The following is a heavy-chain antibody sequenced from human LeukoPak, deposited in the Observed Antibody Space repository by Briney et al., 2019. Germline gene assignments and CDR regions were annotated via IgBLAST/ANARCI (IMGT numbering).Heavy chain of an antibody. V-gene: IGHV3-33*08. CDR3: ARDRIGRIVGATLDY. CDR2: IWYDGSNK. D-gene: IGHD1-26*01. Sequence: QPGGSLRLSCAASGFTFSSYGMYWVRQAPGKGLEWVAVIWYDGSNKYYADSVKGRFTISRDNSKNTLYLQMNSLRAEDTAVYYCARDRIGRIVGATLDYWGQGTLVTVSS. J-gene: IGHJ4*02. CDR1: GFTFSSYG.